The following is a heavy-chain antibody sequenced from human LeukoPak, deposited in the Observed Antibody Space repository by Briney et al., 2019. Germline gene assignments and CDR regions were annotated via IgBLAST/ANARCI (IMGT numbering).Heavy chain of an antibody. CDR1: GGSISSYY. Sequence: SETLSLTCTVSGGSISSYYWSWIRQPPGKGLEWVGYMYYSGSTNYNPSLKSRGTISLDTSNNQFSLKLTSVTAADTAVYYCARAHSSSWYMDYWGQGTLVTVSS. D-gene: IGHD6-13*01. CDR2: MYYSGST. J-gene: IGHJ4*02. CDR3: ARAHSSSWYMDY. V-gene: IGHV4-59*01.